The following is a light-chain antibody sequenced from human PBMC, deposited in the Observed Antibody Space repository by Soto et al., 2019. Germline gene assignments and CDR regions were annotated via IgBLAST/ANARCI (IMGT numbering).Light chain of an antibody. CDR2: GSS. V-gene: IGKV3-15*01. CDR1: ESVRSK. J-gene: IGKJ5*01. CDR3: QQYNSWPPIT. Sequence: EIVMTQSPATLSVSPGEGVTLSCRASESVRSKVSWYQQKPGQAPRLLIYGSSTRATGIPDRFRGSGSGTEYTLTISSLQSEDFAVYYFQQYNSWPPITFGQGTRLEI.